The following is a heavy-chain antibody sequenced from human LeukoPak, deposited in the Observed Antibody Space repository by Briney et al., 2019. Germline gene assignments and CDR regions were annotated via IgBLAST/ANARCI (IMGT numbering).Heavy chain of an antibody. CDR1: GVSISSSNYY. Sequence: SETLSLTCSVSGVSISSSNYYWVWIRQPPGKGLGWIGNVYSSGGSRYNPSLQSRVTFSVDTPNNQFSLKLIPVTAADTAVYYCARRSRGGGEPYYYYYMDVWGKGTTVTVSS. V-gene: IGHV4-39*01. CDR3: ARRSRGGGEPYYYYYMDV. CDR2: VYSSGGS. J-gene: IGHJ6*03. D-gene: IGHD1-14*01.